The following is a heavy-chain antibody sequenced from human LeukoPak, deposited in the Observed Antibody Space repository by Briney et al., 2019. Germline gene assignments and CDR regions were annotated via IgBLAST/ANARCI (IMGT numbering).Heavy chain of an antibody. CDR2: MNPNSANT. V-gene: IGHV1-8*01. Sequence: RASVTVSCKASGYTFTSHDINWVRQAAGQGLEWMGWMNPNSANTACAQKFQGRVTMTRNTSISTAYMELSSLRSEDTAVYYCARAVISGYSYENWFDPWGQGTLVTVSS. CDR3: ARAVISGYSYENWFDP. CDR1: GYTFTSHD. J-gene: IGHJ5*02. D-gene: IGHD5-18*01.